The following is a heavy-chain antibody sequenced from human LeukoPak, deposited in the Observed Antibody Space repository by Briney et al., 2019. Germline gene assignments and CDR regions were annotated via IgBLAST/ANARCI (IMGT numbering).Heavy chain of an antibody. V-gene: IGHV4-34*01. CDR2: INHSGST. CDR3: ARAKTSPRGYSYGYMY. J-gene: IGHJ4*02. D-gene: IGHD5-18*01. CDR1: GGSFSGYY. Sequence: PSETLSLTCTVSGGSFSGYYRSWIRQPPAKGLEWIGEINHSGSTNYNPSLKRRVTISVDTSKNQFSLKLSSVTAADTAVYYCARAKTSPRGYSYGYMYWGQGTLVTVSS.